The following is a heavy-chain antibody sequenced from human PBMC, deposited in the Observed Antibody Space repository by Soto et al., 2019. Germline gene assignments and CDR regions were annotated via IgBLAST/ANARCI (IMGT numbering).Heavy chain of an antibody. J-gene: IGHJ1*01. CDR2: IYSGGST. V-gene: IGHV3-53*01. CDR1: GLTVSNNY. Sequence: GGSLGLSCAASGLTVSNNYMSWVRQPPGKGLEWVSVIYSGGSTYYADSVKGRFTISRDNSKNTVYLQMKSLRAEDTAVYYCARARDGYNFLYEPTWGQGTLVTVS. CDR3: ARARDGYNFLYEPT. D-gene: IGHD5-12*01.